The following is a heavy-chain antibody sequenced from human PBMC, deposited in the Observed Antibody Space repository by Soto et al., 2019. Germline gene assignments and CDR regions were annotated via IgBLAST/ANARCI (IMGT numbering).Heavy chain of an antibody. CDR2: ISSSSTI. CDR1: GFSLSSYS. CDR3: ARAFET. J-gene: IGHJ4*02. Sequence: EVQLVESGGGLVQPGGSLRLSCAASGFSLSSYSMNWVRQAPGKGLEWISFISSSSTIYYADSVKGRFTISRDNAKNSLYLQMNSLRDEDTAMYYCARAFETWGQGTLVSVSS. V-gene: IGHV3-48*02.